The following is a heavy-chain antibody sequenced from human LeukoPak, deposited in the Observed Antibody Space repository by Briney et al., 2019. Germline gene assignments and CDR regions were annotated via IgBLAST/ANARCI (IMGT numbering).Heavy chain of an antibody. Sequence: ASVKVSCKASGYTFTCYYIHWVRQAPGQGLEWMGWISAYNGNTNYAQKLQGRVTMTTDTSTSTAYMELRSLRSDDTAVYYCAAIMITFGGVFAYDYWGQGTLVTVSS. D-gene: IGHD3-16*02. V-gene: IGHV1-18*04. CDR1: GYTFTCYY. CDR3: AAIMITFGGVFAYDY. CDR2: ISAYNGNT. J-gene: IGHJ4*02.